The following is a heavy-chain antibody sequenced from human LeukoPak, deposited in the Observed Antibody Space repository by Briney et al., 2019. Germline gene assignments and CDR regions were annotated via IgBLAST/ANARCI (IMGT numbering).Heavy chain of an antibody. D-gene: IGHD3-10*01. CDR2: INRGVGST. J-gene: IGHJ4*02. CDR1: GFTFTSYD. CDR3: AKEGYYGSGSFPDY. V-gene: IGHV3-23*01. Sequence: GGSLRLSCAASGFTFTSYDMSWVRQAPGKGLECVSAINRGVGSTYYADSVKGRFTISRDNSKNTLPLQMTSLRAEDTAVYYFAKEGYYGSGSFPDYWGQGTLVTVSS.